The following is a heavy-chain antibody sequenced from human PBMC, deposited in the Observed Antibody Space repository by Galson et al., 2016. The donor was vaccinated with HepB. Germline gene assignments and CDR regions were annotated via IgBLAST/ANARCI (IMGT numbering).Heavy chain of an antibody. Sequence: SLRLSCAASGFTFDDFAMHWVRQAPGKGLEWVADISWNSGSIGYADSVKGRFTISRDNAKNSLYLQMNSLRAEDTALYYCAKGFGTSWLIDYWGQGTRVTVSS. J-gene: IGHJ4*02. D-gene: IGHD6-13*01. CDR2: ISWNSGSI. CDR3: AKGFGTSWLIDY. V-gene: IGHV3-9*01. CDR1: GFTFDDFA.